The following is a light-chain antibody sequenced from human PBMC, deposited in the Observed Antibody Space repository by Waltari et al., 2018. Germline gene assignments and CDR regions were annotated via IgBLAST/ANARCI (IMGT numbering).Light chain of an antibody. V-gene: IGLV2-18*02. CDR1: SSDVGRYNR. J-gene: IGLJ1*01. CDR2: AVT. CDR3: SSYTITSTFV. Sequence: QSALAQPPSVSGSPGQSVTISCTGTSSDVGRYNRVPWYQQAPGSAPKLIIFAVTSRPSGVPDRFSGSKSDNTASLIISGLQAEDEADYYCSSYTITSTFVFGTGTKVSVL.